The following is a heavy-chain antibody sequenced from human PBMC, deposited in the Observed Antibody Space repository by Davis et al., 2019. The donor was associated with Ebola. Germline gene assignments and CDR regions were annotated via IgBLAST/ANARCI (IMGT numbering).Heavy chain of an antibody. D-gene: IGHD1-26*01. Sequence: GESLKISCAASRFTFSDYYMSWIRQAPGKGLEWLSYISSSGTTIYYAESVKGRFTISRDNSKNTLYLQMNGLRVEDTAIYYCAKDTSNIWFDIWGQGTMVTVSS. J-gene: IGHJ3*02. V-gene: IGHV3-11*01. CDR1: RFTFSDYY. CDR3: AKDTSNIWFDI. CDR2: ISSSGTTI.